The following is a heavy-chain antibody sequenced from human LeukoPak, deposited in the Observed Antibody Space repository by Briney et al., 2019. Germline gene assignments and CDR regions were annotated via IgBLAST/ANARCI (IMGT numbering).Heavy chain of an antibody. CDR2: VYYSGST. Sequence: PSETLSLTCTVSGGSVSSHRYYWGWLRQPPGKGLEWIGSVYYSGSTYYDPSLKSRVVISVDTSKNQFSLKLSSVTAADTAVYYCARVGSHDSRRWYFDLWGRGTLVTVSS. CDR3: ARVGSHDSRRWYFDL. D-gene: IGHD2-15*01. CDR1: GGSVSSHRYY. J-gene: IGHJ2*01. V-gene: IGHV4-39*07.